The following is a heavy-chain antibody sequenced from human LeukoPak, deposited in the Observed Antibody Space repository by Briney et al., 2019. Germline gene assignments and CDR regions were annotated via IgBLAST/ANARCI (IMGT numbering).Heavy chain of an antibody. Sequence: GGSLRLXCAASGFTFSSYWMSWVRPAPGKGLEWVANIKQDGREKYYVDSVKGRFTISRDNAKNSLYLQMNSLRAEDTAVYYCARRQQDRAGYSSSWYYYYYYYMDVWGKGTTVTVSS. CDR1: GFTFSSYW. J-gene: IGHJ6*03. CDR3: ARRQQDRAGYSSSWYYYYYYYMDV. V-gene: IGHV3-7*01. D-gene: IGHD6-13*01. CDR2: IKQDGREK.